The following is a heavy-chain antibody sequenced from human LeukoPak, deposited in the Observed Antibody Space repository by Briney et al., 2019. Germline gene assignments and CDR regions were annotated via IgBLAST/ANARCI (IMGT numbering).Heavy chain of an antibody. CDR3: ARQDGDPRRAYNWFDP. V-gene: IGHV5-51*01. J-gene: IGHJ5*02. D-gene: IGHD4-17*01. CDR2: IYPGDSDT. Sequence: GESLKISCKGSGYSFTSYWIGWVRQMPGKGLEWMGIIYPGDSDTRYSPSFQGQVTTSADKSISTAYLQWSSLKASDTAMYYCARQDGDPRRAYNWFDPWGQGTLVTVSS. CDR1: GYSFTSYW.